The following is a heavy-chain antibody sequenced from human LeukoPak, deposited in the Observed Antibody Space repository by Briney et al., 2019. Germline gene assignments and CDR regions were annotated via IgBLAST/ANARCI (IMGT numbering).Heavy chain of an antibody. CDR3: AKDLTEYYYGQRAPMDV. V-gene: IGHV3-30*02. D-gene: IGHD3-10*01. CDR1: GFTFSSYG. CDR2: IRYGGSNK. J-gene: IGHJ6*03. Sequence: PGGSLRLSCAASGFTFSSYGMHWVRQAPGKGLEWVAFIRYGGSNKYYADSVKGRFTISRDNSKNTLYLQMNSLRAEDTAVYYCAKDLTEYYYGQRAPMDVWGKGTTVTVSS.